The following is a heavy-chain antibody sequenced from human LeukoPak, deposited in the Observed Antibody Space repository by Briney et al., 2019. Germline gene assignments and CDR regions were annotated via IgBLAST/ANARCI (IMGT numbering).Heavy chain of an antibody. CDR2: INHSGST. D-gene: IGHD4-17*01. J-gene: IGHJ6*03. CDR3: ALRPVGFYYMDV. V-gene: IGHV4-34*01. Sequence: PSETLSLTCAVYGGSFSGYYWSWIRQPPGKGLEWIGEINHSGSTNYNPSLKSRVTISVGTSKNQFSLKLSSVTAADTAVYYCALRPVGFYYMDVWGKGTTVTVSS. CDR1: GGSFSGYY.